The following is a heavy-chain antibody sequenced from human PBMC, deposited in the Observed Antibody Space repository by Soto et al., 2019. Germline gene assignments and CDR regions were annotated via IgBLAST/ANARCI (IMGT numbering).Heavy chain of an antibody. CDR1: SGSLSGYY. V-gene: IGHV4-34*01. CDR2: ISHSGST. Sequence: QVQLQQWGAGLLKPSETLSLRCVVNSGSLSGYYWTWIRQTPGKGLEWIGEISHSGSTNYNPSLMSRVTMSADTSKKQFSLRLSSVTAADTALYFCARGYESSRRYLPLLDYWGQGTLVTVSS. D-gene: IGHD3-22*01. CDR3: ARGYESSRRYLPLLDY. J-gene: IGHJ4*02.